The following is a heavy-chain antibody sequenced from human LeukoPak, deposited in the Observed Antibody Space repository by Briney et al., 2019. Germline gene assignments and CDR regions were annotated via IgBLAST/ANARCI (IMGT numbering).Heavy chain of an antibody. CDR3: ARTAYSSGSDY. CDR1: GYTFTTYY. D-gene: IGHD6-19*01. CDR2: INPSGGST. J-gene: IGHJ4*02. Sequence: ASVKVSCKSSGYTFTTYYMHWVRQAPGQGLEWMGLINPSGGSTTYAQKFQGRVTMTRDTSTSTVYMELSSLRSDDTAVYYCARTAYSSGSDYWGQGTLVTVSS. V-gene: IGHV1-46*01.